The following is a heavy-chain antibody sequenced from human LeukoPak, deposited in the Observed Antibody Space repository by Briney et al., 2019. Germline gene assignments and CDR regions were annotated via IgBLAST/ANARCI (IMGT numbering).Heavy chain of an antibody. V-gene: IGHV4-39*02. CDR2: IDYRGST. D-gene: IGHD3-9*01. Sequence: PSETLSVTCTVSSCSLSNYNLYWGRMRQPPGKGLEWVGSIDYRGSTFYNPLPKSRITMSLNALKKHFMLKVSSGTATDTAEYYSARLVSYDVLTENFYKYYMDVWGKGTTVTVSS. CDR3: ARLVSYDVLTENFYKYYMDV. CDR1: SCSLSNYNLY. J-gene: IGHJ6*03.